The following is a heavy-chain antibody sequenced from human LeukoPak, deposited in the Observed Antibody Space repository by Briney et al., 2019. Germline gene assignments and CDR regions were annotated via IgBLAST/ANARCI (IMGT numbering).Heavy chain of an antibody. V-gene: IGHV3-48*02. J-gene: IGHJ4*02. CDR2: ISSSSSPI. CDR3: ARVNWNDVGSFDY. CDR1: GFTASSNY. Sequence: GGSLRLSCAASGFTASSNYMSWVRQAPGKGLEWLSYISSSSSPIYYTDSVKGRFTISRDNAKNSLYLQMNSLRDEDTGVYYCARVNWNDVGSFDYWGQGTLVTVSS. D-gene: IGHD1-20*01.